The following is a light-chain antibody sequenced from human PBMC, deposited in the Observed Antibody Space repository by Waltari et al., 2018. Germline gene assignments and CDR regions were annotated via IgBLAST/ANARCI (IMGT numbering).Light chain of an antibody. CDR1: SSDVGGYNY. V-gene: IGLV2-14*03. CDR3: SSYASSSTNYV. J-gene: IGLJ1*01. CDR2: DVS. Sequence: QSALTQPASVSGSPGQSITISCTGTSSDVGGYNYVSWSQQHPGKAPKRLIYDVSKRPPGGHHRFSGCKSANTASLTISGLQAEDEADYYCSSYASSSTNYVFGTGTKVTVL.